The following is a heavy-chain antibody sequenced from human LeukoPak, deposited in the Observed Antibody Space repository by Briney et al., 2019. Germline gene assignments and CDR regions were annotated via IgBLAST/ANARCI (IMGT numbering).Heavy chain of an antibody. CDR2: INPNSGGT. V-gene: IGHV1-2*02. CDR1: GYTFTGYY. D-gene: IGHD4-17*01. CDR3: ARYGDLEKTMDV. Sequence: ASVKVSCKASGYTFTGYYMHWVRQAPGQGLEWMGWINPNSGGTNYAQKLQGRVTMTTDTSTSTAYMELRSLRSDDTAVYYCARYGDLEKTMDVWGKGTTVTVSS. J-gene: IGHJ6*04.